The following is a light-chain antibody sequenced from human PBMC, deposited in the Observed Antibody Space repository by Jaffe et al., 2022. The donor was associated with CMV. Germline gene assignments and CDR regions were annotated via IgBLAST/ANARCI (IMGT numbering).Light chain of an antibody. CDR1: SSNIGNNA. CDR3: AVWDDSLKGVA. V-gene: IGLV1-36*01. Sequence: QSVLTQPPSVSEAPRQRVTISCSGSSSNIGNNAVTWYQQLPRKAPKILIYHDNLLPLGVSDRFSGSKSGTSASLAISGLQSEDEADYYCAVWDDSLKGVAFGGGTKLTVL. CDR2: HDN. J-gene: IGLJ2*01.